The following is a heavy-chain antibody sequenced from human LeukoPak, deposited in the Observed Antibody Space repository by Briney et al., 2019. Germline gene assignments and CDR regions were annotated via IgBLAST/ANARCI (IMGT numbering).Heavy chain of an antibody. CDR3: ARGYYYRV. J-gene: IGHJ4*02. CDR2: IYADGSS. D-gene: IGHD3-10*01. CDR1: GGSVSSDNSY. V-gene: IGHV4-61*02. Sequence: SQTLSLTCTVSGGSVSSDNSYWNWIRQPAGKGLEWIGRIYADGSSTYSPSLRSRVTMSVDSSKNQFSLRLTSMTAADTAVYYCARGYYYRVWGQGTLVTVSS.